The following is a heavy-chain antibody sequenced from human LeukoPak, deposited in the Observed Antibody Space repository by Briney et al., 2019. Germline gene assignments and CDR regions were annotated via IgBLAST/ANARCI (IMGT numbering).Heavy chain of an antibody. CDR3: AKESAKGYTRWRFFGALGYFDY. Sequence: GGSLRLSCAASGFTFSSYAMSWVRQAPGKGLEWVSAISGSGGSTYYADSVKGRFTISRDNSKNTLYLQMNSLRAEDTAVYSCAKESAKGYTRWRFFGALGYFDYWGQGTLVTVSS. V-gene: IGHV3-23*01. CDR1: GFTFSSYA. CDR2: ISGSGGST. D-gene: IGHD3-3*01. J-gene: IGHJ4*02.